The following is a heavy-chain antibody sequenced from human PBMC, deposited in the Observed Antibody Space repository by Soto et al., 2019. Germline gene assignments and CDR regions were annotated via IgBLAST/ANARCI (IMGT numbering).Heavy chain of an antibody. J-gene: IGHJ4*02. CDR1: GYTLTTYN. V-gene: IGHV1-8*01. CDR3: ARTRSDFQGGDFDY. CDR2: MNPNSGNT. Sequence: QVQLVQSGAEVKKPGASVKVSCKASGYTLTTYNIHWVRQATGQGLEWMGWMNPNSGNTGYAQNFQGRVTMTRDTSISTAYMELSSLRSDDTAVYYCARTRSDFQGGDFDYWGQGTLVTVSS. D-gene: IGHD3-3*01.